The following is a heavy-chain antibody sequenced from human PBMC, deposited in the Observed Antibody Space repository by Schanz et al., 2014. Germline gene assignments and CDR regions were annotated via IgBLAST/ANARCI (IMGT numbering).Heavy chain of an antibody. V-gene: IGHV1-8*02. J-gene: IGHJ6*03. Sequence: QVQLVQSGAEVKKPGASVKVSCKASGYTFTSYGISWVRQAPGQGLEWMGWMNPKTGNTDHAQKFQGRVSMTWDTSTSTAYLDQSRLRSEDTVVYYCARALKGKVSIFGVIAAQNYYYMDVWGKGTTVTVSS. CDR2: MNPKTGNT. CDR1: GYTFTSYG. CDR3: ARALKGKVSIFGVIAAQNYYYMDV. D-gene: IGHD3-3*01.